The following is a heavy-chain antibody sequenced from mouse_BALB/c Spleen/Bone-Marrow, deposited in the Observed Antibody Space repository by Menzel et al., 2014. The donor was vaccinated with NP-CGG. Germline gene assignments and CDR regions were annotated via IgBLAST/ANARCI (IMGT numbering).Heavy chain of an antibody. CDR1: GYAFSNYG. CDR2: IYPGDGDT. D-gene: IGHD2-4*01. J-gene: IGHJ4*01. CDR3: ASVYDYGRGYAMDY. Sequence: VQLQQSGAEVMRPGSSVNISCKVSGYAFSNYGMNWVKQRPGQGLEWIGQIYPGDGDTNYNGKFKGRVTLTADKSSSTAYMQLSSLTSEDSAVYFCASVYDYGRGYAMDYWGQGTSVTVSS. V-gene: IGHV1-80*01.